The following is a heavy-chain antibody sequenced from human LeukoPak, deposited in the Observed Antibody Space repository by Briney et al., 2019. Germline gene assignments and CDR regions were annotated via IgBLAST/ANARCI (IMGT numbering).Heavy chain of an antibody. CDR1: GGSISSYY. V-gene: IGHV4-34*01. Sequence: SETLSLTCTVSGGSISSYYWSWIRQPPGKGLEWIGEINHSGSTNYNPSLKSRVTISVDTSKNQFSLKLSSVTAADTAVYYCARGRGSSSWLSEYYYYYGMDVWGQGTTVTVSS. CDR2: INHSGST. CDR3: ARGRGSSSWLSEYYYYYGMDV. D-gene: IGHD6-13*01. J-gene: IGHJ6*02.